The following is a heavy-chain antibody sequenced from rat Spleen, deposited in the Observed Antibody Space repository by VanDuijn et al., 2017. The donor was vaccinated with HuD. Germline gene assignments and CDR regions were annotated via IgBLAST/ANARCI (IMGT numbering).Heavy chain of an antibody. V-gene: IGHV5-29*01. CDR3: AKRHYYSSSWFAY. CDR1: GFTFSNYG. D-gene: IGHD1-2*01. CDR2: ITYDGSNT. Sequence: EVQLVESGGGLVQPGRSLKLSCAASGFTFSNYGMAWVCQAPTKGLEWVTTITYDGSNTYYRDSVKGRFTISRDDAKRTLYLQMDSLRSEDTATYYCAKRHYYSSSWFAYWGQGTLVTVSS. J-gene: IGHJ3*01.